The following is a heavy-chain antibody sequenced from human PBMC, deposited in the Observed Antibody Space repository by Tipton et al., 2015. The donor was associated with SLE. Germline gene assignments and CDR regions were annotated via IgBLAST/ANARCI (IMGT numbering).Heavy chain of an antibody. Sequence: QLVQSGAEVKKPGASVKVSCKASGYIFTNYVITWVRQAPGQGLEWMGRINPNSGGTNYAQKFQGRVTMTRDTSISTAYMELSSLRSDDTAVYYCARRRVGYFGSGRDDYGMDVWGQGTTVTVSS. CDR2: INPNSGGT. J-gene: IGHJ6*02. V-gene: IGHV1-2*06. CDR1: GYIFTNYV. D-gene: IGHD3-10*01. CDR3: ARRRVGYFGSGRDDYGMDV.